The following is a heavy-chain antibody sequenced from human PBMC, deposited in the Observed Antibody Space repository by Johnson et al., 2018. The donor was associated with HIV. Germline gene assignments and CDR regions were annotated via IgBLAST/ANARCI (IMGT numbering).Heavy chain of an antibody. Sequence: VQLVESGGGLVQPGGSLRLSCAASGFTFSSYWMSWVRQAPGKGLEWVANIKQDGSEKYYVDSVKGRFTISRDNAKNSLYLQMNSLRVEDTAVYYCARVRSIYYYDSSGLDAFDIWGQGTMVTVSS. J-gene: IGHJ3*02. V-gene: IGHV3-7*01. CDR1: GFTFSSYW. CDR3: ARVRSIYYYDSSGLDAFDI. CDR2: IKQDGSEK. D-gene: IGHD3-22*01.